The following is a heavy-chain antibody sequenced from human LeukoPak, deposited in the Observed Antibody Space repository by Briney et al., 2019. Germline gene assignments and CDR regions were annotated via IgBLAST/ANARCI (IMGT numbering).Heavy chain of an antibody. J-gene: IGHJ6*03. Sequence: SETLSLTCAVYGGSFSGYYWSWIRQPPGKGLEWIGEINHSGSTNYNPSLKSRVTISVGTSKNQFSLKLSSVTAADTAVYYCARRLWLRFPARHYYYYYYYMDVWGKGTTVTISS. D-gene: IGHD5-12*01. V-gene: IGHV4-34*01. CDR2: INHSGST. CDR1: GGSFSGYY. CDR3: ARRLWLRFPARHYYYYYYYMDV.